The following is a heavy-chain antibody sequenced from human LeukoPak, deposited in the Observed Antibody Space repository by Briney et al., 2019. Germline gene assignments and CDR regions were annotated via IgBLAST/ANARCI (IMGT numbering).Heavy chain of an antibody. V-gene: IGHV2-70*11. CDR2: IDWDDDK. D-gene: IGHD3-10*01. Sequence: ESGPALVKPTQTLTLTCTFSGFSLSTSGMCVSWIRQPPGKALEWLARIDWDDDKYYSTSLKTRLTISKDTSKNQVVLTMTNMDPVDTATYYCARTYYYGSGSYHIDYWGQGTLVTVSS. CDR3: ARTYYYGSGSYHIDY. J-gene: IGHJ4*02. CDR1: GFSLSTSGMC.